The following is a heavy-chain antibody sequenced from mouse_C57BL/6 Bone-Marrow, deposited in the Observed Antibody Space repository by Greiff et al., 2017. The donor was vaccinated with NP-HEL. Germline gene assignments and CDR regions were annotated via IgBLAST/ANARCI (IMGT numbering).Heavy chain of an antibody. CDR3: ARDPRPVYLSMDY. CDR2: ISDGGSYT. J-gene: IGHJ4*01. V-gene: IGHV5-4*01. Sequence: EVQLVESGGGLVKPGGSLKLPCAASGFTFSSYAMSWVRQTPEKRLGGVATISDGGSYTYYPDNVKGRFTISRDNAKNNLYLQMSHLKSEDTAMYYCARDPRPVYLSMDYWGQGTSVTVSS. D-gene: IGHD5-5*01. CDR1: GFTFSSYA.